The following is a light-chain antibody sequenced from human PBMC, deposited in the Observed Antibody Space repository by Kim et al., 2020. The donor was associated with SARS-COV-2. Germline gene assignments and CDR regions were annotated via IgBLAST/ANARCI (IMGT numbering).Light chain of an antibody. V-gene: IGLV1-40*01. CDR1: SSNIGAGYD. CDR2: GNS. CDR3: QSYDSSLSAYV. J-gene: IGLJ1*01. Sequence: QRVTISCPGSSSNIGAGYDVHWYQQLPGTAPKLLIYGNSNRPSGVPDRFSGSKSGTSASLAITGLQAEDEADYYCQSYDSSLSAYVFGTGTKVTVL.